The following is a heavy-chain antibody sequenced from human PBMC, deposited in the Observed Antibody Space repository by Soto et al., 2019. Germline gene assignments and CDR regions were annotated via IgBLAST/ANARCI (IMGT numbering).Heavy chain of an antibody. Sequence: EVQLLESGGGLVQPGGSLRLSCAASGFTFSSYGMNWVRQAPGKGLEWVSAISGSGDGTYYADSVKGRFTVSRDNANNLVFLQMNGLRPEDTAMYYCARDLRGHYGPWGQGTMVTVSS. D-gene: IGHD4-17*01. CDR1: GFTFSSYG. V-gene: IGHV3-23*01. CDR3: ARDLRGHYGP. CDR2: ISGSGDGT. J-gene: IGHJ3*01.